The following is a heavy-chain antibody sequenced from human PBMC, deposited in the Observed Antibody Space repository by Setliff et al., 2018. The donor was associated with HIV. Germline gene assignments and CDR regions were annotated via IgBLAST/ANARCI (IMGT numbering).Heavy chain of an antibody. V-gene: IGHV1-18*01. CDR1: GYTFSNYG. J-gene: IGHJ3*02. D-gene: IGHD6-19*01. Sequence: ASVKVSCKASGYTFSNYGISWVRQAPGQGLEWMGWIGPYNGNTNYVQKLQGRVTMTRDMSISTAYMELSKLRSDDTAVYYCARVSSSGWGHAFDIWGQGTMVTVSS. CDR2: IGPYNGNT. CDR3: ARVSSSGWGHAFDI.